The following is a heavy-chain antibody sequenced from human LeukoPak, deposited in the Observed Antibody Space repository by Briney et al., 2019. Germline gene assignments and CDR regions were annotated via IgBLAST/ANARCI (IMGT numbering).Heavy chain of an antibody. CDR2: IYYSGST. D-gene: IGHD2-2*01. J-gene: IGHJ5*02. V-gene: IGHV4-59*07. CDR3: ARVGVPAALGLNWFDP. CDR1: GGSISTYY. Sequence: PSDTLSLTCTVSGGSISTYYWGWIRQPPGKGLEWIGNIYYSGSTNYNPSLKSRVTILVDTSKNQFSLELSSVTAADTAVYYCARVGVPAALGLNWFDPWGQGTLVTVSS.